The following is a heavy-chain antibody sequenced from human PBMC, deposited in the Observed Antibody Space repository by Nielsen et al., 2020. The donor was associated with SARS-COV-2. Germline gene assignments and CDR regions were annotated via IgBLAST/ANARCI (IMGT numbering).Heavy chain of an antibody. Sequence: LKISCAASGFTFSSYGMHWVRQAPGKGLEWVAVIWYDGSKKYYADSVKGRFTISRDNSKNTLYLQMNSLRAEDTAVYYCARDLQSLGAYYDFWSGYHLAGGTGYFDYWGQGTLVTVSS. CDR2: IWYDGSKK. V-gene: IGHV3-33*01. D-gene: IGHD3-3*01. CDR1: GFTFSSYG. J-gene: IGHJ4*02. CDR3: ARDLQSLGAYYDFWSGYHLAGGTGYFDY.